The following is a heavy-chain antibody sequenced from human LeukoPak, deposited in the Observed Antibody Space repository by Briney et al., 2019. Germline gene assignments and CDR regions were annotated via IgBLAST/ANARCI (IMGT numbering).Heavy chain of an antibody. CDR2: ISGSGGST. CDR1: GFTFSSYA. J-gene: IGHJ4*02. CDR3: ARLKMATISFDY. V-gene: IGHV3-23*01. Sequence: QPGGSLRLSCAASGFTFSSYAMSWVRQAPGKGLEWVSAISGSGGSTYYADSVKGRFTISRDNAKNSLYLQMNSLRAEDTAVYYCARLKMATISFDYWGQGTLVTVSS. D-gene: IGHD5-24*01.